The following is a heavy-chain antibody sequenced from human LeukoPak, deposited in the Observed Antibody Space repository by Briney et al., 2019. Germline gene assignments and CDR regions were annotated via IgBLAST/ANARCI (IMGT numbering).Heavy chain of an antibody. CDR2: INIDGTTT. V-gene: IGHV3-74*01. J-gene: IGHJ4*02. Sequence: PGVSLRLSCAASGFTFSNYWMHWVRQDPGKGLVGLSHINIDGTTTNYEDSVKGCFIISRDTAKNQMYLQMTSLTAEDKAVYYCARVTYGNPFFHYWGQGTLVTVSS. CDR1: GFTFSNYW. CDR3: ARVTYGNPFFHY. D-gene: IGHD4-11*01.